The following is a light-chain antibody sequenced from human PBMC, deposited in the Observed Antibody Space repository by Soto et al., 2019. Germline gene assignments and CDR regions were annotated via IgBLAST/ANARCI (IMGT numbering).Light chain of an antibody. CDR3: QQRSNWPPKIT. CDR1: QSVSSSY. J-gene: IGKJ5*01. Sequence: EIVWTQSPGTLSFSPGERASVSCRASQSVSSSYLAWYQQKPGQAPRLLIYGASSRATGIPDRFSGSGSGTDFTLTISSLEPEDFAVYYCQQRSNWPPKITFGQGTRLEI. CDR2: GAS. V-gene: IGKV3D-20*02.